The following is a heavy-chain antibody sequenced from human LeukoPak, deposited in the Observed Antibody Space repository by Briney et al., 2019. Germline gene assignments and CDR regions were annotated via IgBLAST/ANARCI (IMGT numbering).Heavy chain of an antibody. J-gene: IGHJ4*02. D-gene: IGHD3-22*01. Sequence: GGSLRLSCAASGFTFSSYAMSWVRQAPGRGLEWVSAICKSGGSTYYADSVRGRFTIFRDNSKNTLYLQMNSLRAEDTAVCYCAKDVESAYDCSGYYYWGQGTLVTVSS. CDR2: ICKSGGST. V-gene: IGHV3-23*01. CDR1: GFTFSSYA. CDR3: AKDVESAYDCSGYYY.